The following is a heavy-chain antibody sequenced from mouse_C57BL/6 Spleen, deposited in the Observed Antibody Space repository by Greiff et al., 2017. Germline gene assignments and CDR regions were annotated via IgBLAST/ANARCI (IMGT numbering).Heavy chain of an antibody. CDR2: LHPNSGST. CDR3: ARGGYDGYYGKAWFAY. CDR1: GYTFTSYW. V-gene: IGHV1-64*01. J-gene: IGHJ3*01. D-gene: IGHD2-3*01. Sequence: QVQLQQPGAELVKPGASVKLSCKASGYTFTSYWMHWVKQRPGQGLEWIGMLHPNSGSTNYNEKFKSKATLTVDNSSSTAYMQLSSLTSADSAVYYCARGGYDGYYGKAWFAYWGQGTLVTVSA.